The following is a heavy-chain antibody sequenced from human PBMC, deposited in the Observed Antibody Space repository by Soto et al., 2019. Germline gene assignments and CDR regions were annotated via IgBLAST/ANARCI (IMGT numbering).Heavy chain of an antibody. V-gene: IGHV4-4*07. CDR3: ARVTIPVGSFDY. Sequence: SETLSLTCTVSGGSISSYYWSWIRQPAGKGLEWVGRTYTSGSTNYNPTPKSRVTMSVDTSKNQFSLKLSSVTAADTAVYYCARVTIPVGSFDYWGQGTLVTVSS. CDR2: TYTSGST. CDR1: GGSISSYY. J-gene: IGHJ4*02. D-gene: IGHD6-19*01.